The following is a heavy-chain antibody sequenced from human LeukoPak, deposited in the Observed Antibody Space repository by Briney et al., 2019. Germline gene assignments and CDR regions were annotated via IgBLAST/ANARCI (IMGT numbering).Heavy chain of an antibody. V-gene: IGHV1-18*01. CDR3: ARDSAARGYSYGSYDY. D-gene: IGHD5-18*01. CDR2: ISAYNGNT. Sequence: ASVKVSCKTSGYRFITFGINWVRQAPGQGLEWMGWISAYNGNTNYAQKLQGRVTMTTDTSTSTAYMELRSLRSDDTAVYYCARDSAARGYSYGSYDYWGQGTLVTVSS. J-gene: IGHJ4*02. CDR1: GYRFITFG.